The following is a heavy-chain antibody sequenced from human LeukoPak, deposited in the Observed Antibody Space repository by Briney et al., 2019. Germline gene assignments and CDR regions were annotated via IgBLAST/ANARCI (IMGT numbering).Heavy chain of an antibody. CDR3: ARGGYYGSGSFYSTQTSVFDY. V-gene: IGHV6-1*01. CDR1: GDSVSSNSAA. D-gene: IGHD3-10*01. CDR2: TYYRSEWYN. J-gene: IGHJ4*02. Sequence: PSQTLSLTCDISGDSVSSNSAAWNWIRQSPSRGLEWLGRTYYRSEWYNDYSVSVKSRITINPDTSKNQFSLQLNSVTPEDTAVYYCARGGYYGSGSFYSTQTSVFDYWGQGTLVTASS.